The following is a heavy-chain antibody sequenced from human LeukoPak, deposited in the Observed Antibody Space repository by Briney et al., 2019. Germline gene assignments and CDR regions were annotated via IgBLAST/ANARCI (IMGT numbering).Heavy chain of an antibody. D-gene: IGHD5-24*01. CDR2: ITWNSDYK. CDR3: AREAHMATTPSDY. CDR1: GFTFDDYA. J-gene: IGHJ4*02. Sequence: GGSLRLSCAASGFTFDDYAMHWVRQAPGEGLEWVSGITWNSDYKVYADSVKGRFTISRDNAKNTLYLQMNSLRAEDTAVYYCAREAHMATTPSDYWGQGTLVTVSS. V-gene: IGHV3-9*01.